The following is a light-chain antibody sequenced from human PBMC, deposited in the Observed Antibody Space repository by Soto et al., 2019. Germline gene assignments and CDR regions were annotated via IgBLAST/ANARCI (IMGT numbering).Light chain of an antibody. CDR2: DAS. J-gene: IGKJ1*01. V-gene: IGKV3-11*01. Sequence: EIVLTQSPATLSLSPGDRATLSCRASQSVSNYLAWYQQKPGQAPRLLLYDASNRATGIPTKFSGSGSGTDFTLTISSLEPEDFEVYYCQQRSNWPRTFGQGTTVDIK. CDR1: QSVSNY. CDR3: QQRSNWPRT.